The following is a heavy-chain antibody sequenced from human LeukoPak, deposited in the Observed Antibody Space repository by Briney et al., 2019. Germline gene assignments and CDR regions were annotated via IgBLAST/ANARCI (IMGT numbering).Heavy chain of an antibody. V-gene: IGHV4-30-4*01. J-gene: IGHJ4*02. D-gene: IGHD3-22*01. CDR3: TRDTSGYDDY. CDR1: GGSITSGDYY. Sequence: KTPETLSLTCTVSGGSITSGDYYWSWIRQPPGKGLEWIGYIYYSGSAYYNPSLKSRITISVDTSKNQFSLKLSSVTAADTAVYYCTRDTSGYDDYWGQGTLVTVSS. CDR2: IYYSGSA.